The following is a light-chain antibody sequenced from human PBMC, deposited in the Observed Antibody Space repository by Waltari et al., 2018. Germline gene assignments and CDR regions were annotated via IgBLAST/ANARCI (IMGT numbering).Light chain of an antibody. CDR1: QTLLYISNNKHY. CDR3: QQYYDIPYT. J-gene: IGKJ2*01. Sequence: DIVMTQSLESLAVSLCARPTIRCKSSQTLLYISNNKHYLSWYQQKPGQPPRLLMYCASTRESGVPYRFSRSGSGTDFTLTIGSLQAEDVAVYYCQQYYDIPYTFGQGTKLEIK. CDR2: CAS. V-gene: IGKV4-1*01.